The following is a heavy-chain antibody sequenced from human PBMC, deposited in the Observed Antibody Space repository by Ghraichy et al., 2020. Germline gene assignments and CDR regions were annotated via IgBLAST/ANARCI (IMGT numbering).Heavy chain of an antibody. D-gene: IGHD2/OR15-2a*01. Sequence: GESLNISCAASGFTFSSDWMYWVRQAPGKGLEWVANINTDGSNKYYVDSVKGRFTISRDNAKNSLFLLMNSLRAEDTAVYYCASNRWGWGQGTLVTVSS. CDR1: GFTFSSDW. V-gene: IGHV3-7*01. CDR3: ASNRWG. CDR2: INTDGSNK. J-gene: IGHJ4*02.